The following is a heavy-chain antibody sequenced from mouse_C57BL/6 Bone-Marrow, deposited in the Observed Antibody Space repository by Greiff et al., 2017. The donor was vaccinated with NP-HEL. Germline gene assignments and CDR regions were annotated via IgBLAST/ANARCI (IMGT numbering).Heavy chain of an antibody. V-gene: IGHV5-12*01. D-gene: IGHD2-4*01. CDR2: ISNGGGST. J-gene: IGHJ3*01. CDR1: GFTFSDYY. CDR3: ARQWSYDYSAWFAY. Sequence: EVHLVESGGGLVQPGGSLKLSCAASGFTFSDYYMYWVRQTPEKRLEWVAYISNGGGSTYYPDTVKGRVTISRDNAKNTLYLQMSRLKAEDTAMYYCARQWSYDYSAWFAYWGQGTLVTVSA.